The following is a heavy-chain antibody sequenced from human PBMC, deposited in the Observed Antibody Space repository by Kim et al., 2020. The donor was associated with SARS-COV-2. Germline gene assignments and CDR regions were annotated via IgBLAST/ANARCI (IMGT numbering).Heavy chain of an antibody. D-gene: IGHD5-18*01. V-gene: IGHV3-30*03. CDR3: ARRGGYNSADY. J-gene: IGHJ4*02. CDR2: K. Sequence: KYYADSVKGRFTISRDNSKNTVYLQMNSLRDEDTAVYYCARRGGYNSADYWGQGTLVTVSS.